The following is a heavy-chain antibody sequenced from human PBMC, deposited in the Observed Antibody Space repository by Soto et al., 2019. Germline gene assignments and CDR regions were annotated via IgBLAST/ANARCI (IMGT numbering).Heavy chain of an antibody. Sequence: QVQLQESGPGLVKPSQTLSLICSVSGACISTDDYSWTWIRQPPGKGLEWIGYVSYSGSTHYNPSLKSRVAISVDTSKNHFSLHLSSVTAADTAVHYCVRDPDWIYDPVEAFDIWGQGTMVTVTS. CDR2: VSYSGST. V-gene: IGHV4-30-4*01. J-gene: IGHJ3*02. CDR3: VRDPDWIYDPVEAFDI. CDR1: GACISTDDYS. D-gene: IGHD5-12*01.